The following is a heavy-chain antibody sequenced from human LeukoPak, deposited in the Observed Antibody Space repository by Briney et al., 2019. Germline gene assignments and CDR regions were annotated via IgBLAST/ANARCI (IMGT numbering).Heavy chain of an antibody. D-gene: IGHD3-16*01. CDR3: VRDPNWGNDH. CDR2: IKTDGSYT. V-gene: IGHV3-74*01. J-gene: IGHJ4*02. CDR1: GFDFCSYW. Sequence: PGGSLRLSCAASGFDFCSYWMYWVRQAPGKGLVWVSRIKTDGSYTNYADSVKGRFTISRDNAKNTLYLQMNSLRAEDTAVYYCVRDPNWGNDHWGQGVLVAVSS.